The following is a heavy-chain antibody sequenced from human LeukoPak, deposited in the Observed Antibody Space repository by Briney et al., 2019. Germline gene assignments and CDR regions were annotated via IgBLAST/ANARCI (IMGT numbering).Heavy chain of an antibody. CDR3: ARADFWSGYYTSGPWFDP. CDR1: GGSISSYY. J-gene: IGHJ5*02. D-gene: IGHD3-3*01. Sequence: SETLSLTCTVSGGSISSYYWSLIRQPPGKGLEWIGYIYYSGSTNYNPSLKSRVTISVDTSKNQFSLKLSSVTAADTAVYYCARADFWSGYYTSGPWFDPWGQGTLVTVSS. V-gene: IGHV4-59*13. CDR2: IYYSGST.